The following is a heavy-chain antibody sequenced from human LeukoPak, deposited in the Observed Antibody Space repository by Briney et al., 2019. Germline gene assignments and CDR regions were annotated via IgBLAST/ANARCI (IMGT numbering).Heavy chain of an antibody. CDR3: ARDSNSWLKIDY. V-gene: IGHV1-18*01. Sequence: ASVTVSFTSSGYTFTNYGITWVRQAPGQGREWRGWISTYNGDTKYPQKLQGRVTITTDTSTSTAYMELRSLTSDDTAVYYCARDSNSWLKIDYWGQGTLVTVSS. CDR2: ISTYNGDT. J-gene: IGHJ4*02. CDR1: GYTFTNYG. D-gene: IGHD2-2*01.